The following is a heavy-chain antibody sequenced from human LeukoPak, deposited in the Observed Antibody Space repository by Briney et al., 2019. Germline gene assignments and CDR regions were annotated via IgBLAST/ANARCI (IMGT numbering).Heavy chain of an antibody. J-gene: IGHJ4*02. CDR1: GGTFSSYA. Sequence: ASVKVSCKASGGTFSSYAISWVRQAPGQGLEWMGGIIPIFGTANYAQKFQGRVTITADESTSTAYMELSSLRPEDTAVYYCARDIQYGDYIQMSDYWGQGTLVTVSS. CDR3: ARDIQYGDYIQMSDY. V-gene: IGHV1-69*01. CDR2: IIPIFGTA. D-gene: IGHD4-17*01.